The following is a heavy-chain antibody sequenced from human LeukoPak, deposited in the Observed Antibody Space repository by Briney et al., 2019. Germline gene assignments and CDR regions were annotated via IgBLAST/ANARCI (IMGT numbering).Heavy chain of an antibody. CDR3: ASHYGENYYFDY. V-gene: IGHV4-59*01. D-gene: IGHD4-17*01. J-gene: IGHJ4*02. CDR1: GGSISSYY. CDR2: IYYSGST. Sequence: PSETLSLTCNVSGGSISSYYWSWIRQPPGKGLEWIGYIYYSGSTNYNPSLKSRVTISVDTSKNQFSLKLSSVTAADTAVYYCASHYGENYYFDYWGQGTLVTVSS.